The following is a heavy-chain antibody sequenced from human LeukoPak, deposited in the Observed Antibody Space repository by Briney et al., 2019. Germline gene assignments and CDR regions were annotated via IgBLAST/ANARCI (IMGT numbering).Heavy chain of an antibody. CDR3: ARDRDWSFDY. Sequence: PGGSLRLSSEASGFSFSSYSMNWVRQAPGKGLEWVSYISSSTTTKDYADSVKGRFTISRDNAKNSLYLQMNSLRDEDTAVYYCARDRDWSFDYWGQGTLVTVSS. D-gene: IGHD3/OR15-3a*01. V-gene: IGHV3-48*02. J-gene: IGHJ4*02. CDR2: ISSSTTTK. CDR1: GFSFSSYS.